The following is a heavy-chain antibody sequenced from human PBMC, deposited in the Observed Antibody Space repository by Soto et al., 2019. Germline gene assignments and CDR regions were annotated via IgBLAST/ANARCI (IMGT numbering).Heavy chain of an antibody. Sequence: QVQLQESGPGLVKPSETLSLTCTVSGGSISSYYWSWIRQPPGKGLEWIGYIYYSGSTNYNPSLRSRVTISVDTSKNQFSLKLSSVTAADTAVYYCARYNWGAMGAVDIWGQGTMVTVSS. CDR3: ARYNWGAMGAVDI. D-gene: IGHD1-1*01. CDR1: GGSISSYY. J-gene: IGHJ3*02. V-gene: IGHV4-59*01. CDR2: IYYSGST.